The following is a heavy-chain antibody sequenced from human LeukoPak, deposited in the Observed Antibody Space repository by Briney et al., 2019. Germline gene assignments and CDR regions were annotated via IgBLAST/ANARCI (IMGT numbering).Heavy chain of an antibody. CDR3: ARGGNWNSYYFAY. J-gene: IGHJ4*02. D-gene: IGHD1-1*01. Sequence: PSQTLSLTCTVSGGSISSGSYYWNWIRQPAGRGLEWIGHIYTSGSTSYNPSLKSRVTISLDTSKNQFSLNLSSVTAADTAVYYCARGGNWNSYYFAYWGQGTLVTVSS. V-gene: IGHV4-61*09. CDR1: GGSISSGSYY. CDR2: IYTSGST.